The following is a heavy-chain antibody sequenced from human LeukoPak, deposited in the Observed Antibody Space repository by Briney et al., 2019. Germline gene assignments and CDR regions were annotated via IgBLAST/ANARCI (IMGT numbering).Heavy chain of an antibody. J-gene: IGHJ4*02. CDR1: ALTFSSYW. CDR3: VRGARVSGTASDY. Sequence: GGSLRLSCAASALTFSSYWMHWVRQAPGKGLVWVSRINSDGSSTNYADSVKGRFTISRDNAKNTLHLQMNSLRGEDTAVYYCVRGARVSGTASDYWGQGTLVTVSS. D-gene: IGHD3-10*01. V-gene: IGHV3-74*01. CDR2: INSDGSST.